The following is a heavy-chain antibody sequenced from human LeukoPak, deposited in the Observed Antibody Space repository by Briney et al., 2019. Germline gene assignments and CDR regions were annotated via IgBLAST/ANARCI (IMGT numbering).Heavy chain of an antibody. CDR2: ITGSGDYT. D-gene: IGHD3-22*01. CDR1: GFSFGSHP. CDR3: AKDGGIGDGPRNLVVTPVGYFDY. Sequence: PGGSLRLSCAASGFSFGSHPMNWVRQAPGKGLEWVSGITGSGDYTYYIDSVQGRFTISRDNSKNMLFLQMNSLRAEDTAVYYCAKDGGIGDGPRNLVVTPVGYFDYWGQGTLVTVSS. J-gene: IGHJ4*02. V-gene: IGHV3-23*01.